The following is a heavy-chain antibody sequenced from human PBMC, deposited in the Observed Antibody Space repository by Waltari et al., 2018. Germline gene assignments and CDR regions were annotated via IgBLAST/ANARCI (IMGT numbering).Heavy chain of an antibody. CDR2: ISSSGSTI. CDR3: AREAAATRGYYYYYYMDV. Sequence: QVQMVESGGCLVKPGGSLRLSCAVSGCTSSALYLTWIRQAPGKGLEWVSYISSSGSTIYYADSVKDRFTISRDNAKNSLYLQMNSLRAEDTAVYYCAREAAATRGYYYYYYMDVWGKGTTVTVSS. CDR1: GCTSSALY. D-gene: IGHD6-25*01. V-gene: IGHV3-11*01. J-gene: IGHJ6*03.